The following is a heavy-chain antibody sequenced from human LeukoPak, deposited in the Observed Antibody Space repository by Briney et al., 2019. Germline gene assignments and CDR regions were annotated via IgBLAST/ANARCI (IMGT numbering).Heavy chain of an antibody. CDR1: GGSISSSSYY. Sequence: PSETLSLTCTVSGGSISSSSYYWGWIRQPPGKGLEWIGSIYYSGSTYYNPSLKSRVTISVDTSKNQLSLKLSSVTAADTAVYYCARDGATYYYDSSGYYTPFDYWGQGTLVTVSS. V-gene: IGHV4-39*07. J-gene: IGHJ4*02. D-gene: IGHD3-22*01. CDR2: IYYSGST. CDR3: ARDGATYYYDSSGYYTPFDY.